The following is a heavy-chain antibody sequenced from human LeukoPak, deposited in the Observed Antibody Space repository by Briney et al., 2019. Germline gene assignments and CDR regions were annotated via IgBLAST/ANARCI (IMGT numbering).Heavy chain of an antibody. Sequence: SGIRXPPGKGLEWMGEMNHSGSSNYNPSLKSRGTISVDMSKNQFSLKRSSVTAADTAVYYCARGRAGDYVWAHDYWGQGTLVTVSS. J-gene: IGHJ4*02. CDR2: MNHSGSS. D-gene: IGHD3-16*01. V-gene: IGHV4-34*01. CDR3: ARGRAGDYVWAHDY.